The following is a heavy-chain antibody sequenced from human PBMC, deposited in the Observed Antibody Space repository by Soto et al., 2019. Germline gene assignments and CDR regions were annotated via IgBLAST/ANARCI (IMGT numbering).Heavy chain of an antibody. Sequence: PGGSLRLSCAASGFTFSSYAMSWVRQAPGKGLEWVSAISGSGGSTYYADSVKGRFTISRDTSKNTLYLQMSSLRAEDAAVYYCAKVERGYSSGFDFDYWGQGTLVTVSS. CDR1: GFTFSSYA. V-gene: IGHV3-23*01. J-gene: IGHJ4*02. CDR2: ISGSGGST. CDR3: AKVERGYSSGFDFDY. D-gene: IGHD6-19*01.